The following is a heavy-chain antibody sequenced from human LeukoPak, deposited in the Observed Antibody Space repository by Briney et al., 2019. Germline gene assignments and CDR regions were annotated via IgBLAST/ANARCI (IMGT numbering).Heavy chain of an antibody. D-gene: IGHD1-26*01. J-gene: IGHJ4*02. CDR2: IYYSGST. Sequence: PSETLSLTCTVSGGSISSYYWSWIRQPPGKGLEWIGYIYYSGSTYYNPSLKSRVTISVDTSKNQFSLKLSSVTAADTAVYYCARHWEGPFDYWGQGTLVTVSS. CDR1: GGSISSYY. CDR3: ARHWEGPFDY. V-gene: IGHV4-59*08.